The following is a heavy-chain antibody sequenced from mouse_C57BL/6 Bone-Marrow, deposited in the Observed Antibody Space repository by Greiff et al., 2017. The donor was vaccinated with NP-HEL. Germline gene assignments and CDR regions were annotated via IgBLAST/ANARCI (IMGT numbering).Heavy chain of an antibody. CDR3: ARRGSSYGCCYAMDY. J-gene: IGHJ4*01. CDR2: INPNNGGT. CDR1: GYTFTDYN. V-gene: IGHV1-18*01. D-gene: IGHD1-1*01. Sequence: VQLQQSGPELVKPGASVKIPCKASGYTFTDYNMDWVKQSHGKSLEWIGDINPNNGGTIYNQKFKGKATLTVDKSSSTAYMELRSLTSEDTAVYYCARRGSSYGCCYAMDYWGQGTSVTVSS.